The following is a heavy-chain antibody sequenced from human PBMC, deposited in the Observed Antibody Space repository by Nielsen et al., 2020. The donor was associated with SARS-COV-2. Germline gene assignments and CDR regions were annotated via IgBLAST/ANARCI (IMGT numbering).Heavy chain of an antibody. V-gene: IGHV3-15*01. D-gene: IGHD3-10*01. J-gene: IGHJ6*02. CDR1: GFTFSNAW. Sequence: GESLKISCAASGFTFSNAWMSWVRQAPGKGLEWVGRIKSKTDGGTTDYAAPVKGRFTISRDDSKNTLYLQMNSLKTEDTAVYYCTTPMVRGVIGSDYYGMDVWGQGTTVTVSS. CDR2: IKSKTDGGTT. CDR3: TTPMVRGVIGSDYYGMDV.